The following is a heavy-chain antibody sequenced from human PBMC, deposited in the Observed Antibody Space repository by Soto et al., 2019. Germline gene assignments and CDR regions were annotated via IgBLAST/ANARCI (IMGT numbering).Heavy chain of an antibody. J-gene: IGHJ4*02. CDR2: IIPIFGTA. D-gene: IGHD3-22*01. Sequence: SVKVSCKASGGTFSSDAISWVRQAPGQGLEWMGGIIPIFGTANYAQKFQGRVTITADKSTSTAYMELSSLRSEDTAVYYCARAGNYYDSRRLDYWGQGTLVTVSS. CDR3: ARAGNYYDSRRLDY. V-gene: IGHV1-69*06. CDR1: GGTFSSDA.